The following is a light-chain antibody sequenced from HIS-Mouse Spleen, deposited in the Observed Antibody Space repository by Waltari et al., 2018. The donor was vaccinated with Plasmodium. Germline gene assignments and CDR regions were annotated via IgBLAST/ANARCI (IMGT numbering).Light chain of an antibody. CDR1: SSYFGSYNL. CDR2: EGS. Sequence: QSALTQPASVSGSPGQSITISCTGTSSYFGSYNLVSWYQQHPGKAPKLMIYEGSKRPSGVSNRFSGSKSGNTASLTISGLQAEDEADYYCCSYAGSSTYVFGTGTKVTVL. J-gene: IGLJ1*01. V-gene: IGLV2-23*01. CDR3: CSYAGSSTYV.